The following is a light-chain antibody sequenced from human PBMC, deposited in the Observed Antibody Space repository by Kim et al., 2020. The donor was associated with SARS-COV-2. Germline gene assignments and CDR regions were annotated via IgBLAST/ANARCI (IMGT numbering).Light chain of an antibody. CDR1: NHGGKP. V-gene: IGLV3-21*01. CDR3: QVYDSSSDHVV. Sequence: APGKTARITCGGGNHGGKPVHWYQPKPGQAPTLVIYYDSDRPSGIPERFSGSNSGNTATLTISRVEAGDEADYYCQVYDSSSDHVVFGGGTQLTVL. J-gene: IGLJ2*01. CDR2: YDS.